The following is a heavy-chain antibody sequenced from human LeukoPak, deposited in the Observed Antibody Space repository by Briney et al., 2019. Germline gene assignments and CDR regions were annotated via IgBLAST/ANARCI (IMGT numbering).Heavy chain of an antibody. Sequence: SGGSLRLSCAASGFTFSSYSMNWVRQAPGEGLEWVSSISISSSYIYYADSVKGRFTISRDNAKNSLYLQMNSLRAEDTAVYFCARGRSGYCSTTSCSRPPDYWGQGTLVTVSS. V-gene: IGHV3-21*01. CDR1: GFTFSSYS. CDR2: ISISSSYI. J-gene: IGHJ4*02. D-gene: IGHD2-2*03. CDR3: ARGRSGYCSTTSCSRPPDY.